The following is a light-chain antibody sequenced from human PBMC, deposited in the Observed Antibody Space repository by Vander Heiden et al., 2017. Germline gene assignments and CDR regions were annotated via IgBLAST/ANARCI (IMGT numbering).Light chain of an antibody. V-gene: IGKV1-39*01. CDR3: QQSYSTPPA. J-gene: IGKJ2*01. CDR2: GAS. CDR1: HTIRNF. Sequence: DIQMTQSPSSLSASVGDRVTITCRASHTIRNFLNWYQHKPGKAPKLLIYGASSLQSGVPSRFSGSGFGTDFTLTITSLQPEDFARYYCQQSYSTPPAFGQVTKVEIK.